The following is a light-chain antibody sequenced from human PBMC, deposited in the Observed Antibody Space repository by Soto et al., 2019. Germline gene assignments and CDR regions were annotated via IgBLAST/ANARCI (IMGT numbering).Light chain of an antibody. J-gene: IGLJ3*02. CDR1: SSNIGNNP. V-gene: IGLV1-44*01. CDR3: AVWDNRMTAWV. CDR2: SHD. Sequence: QSVLTQPPSASGTPGQSITISCSGSSSNIGNNPVNWYQQVPGTAPKLLIHSHDQRPSGVPDRFSASKSVTSAALAISGLRSDDEAHYYCAVWDNRMTAWVFGGGTKLTVL.